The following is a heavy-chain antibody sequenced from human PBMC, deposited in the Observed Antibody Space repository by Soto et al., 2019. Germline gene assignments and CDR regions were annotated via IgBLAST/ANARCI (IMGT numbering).Heavy chain of an antibody. Sequence: PSETLSLTCTVSGGSISSSSYYWGWIRQPPGKGLEWIGSIYYSGSTYYNPSLKSRVTISVDTSKNQFSLKLSSVTAADTAVYYCARQGGRFLEWLLYDNWLDPWGQGTLVTVSS. D-gene: IGHD3-3*01. CDR2: IYYSGST. CDR1: GGSISSSSYY. CDR3: ARQGGRFLEWLLYDNWLDP. V-gene: IGHV4-39*01. J-gene: IGHJ5*02.